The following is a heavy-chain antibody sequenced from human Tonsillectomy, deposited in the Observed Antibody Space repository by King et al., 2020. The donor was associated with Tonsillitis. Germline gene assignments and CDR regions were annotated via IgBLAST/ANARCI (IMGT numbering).Heavy chain of an antibody. CDR3: ARKIPRTSIDP. J-gene: IGHJ5*02. CDR1: GFSLTTTGVG. CDR2: IYWNDDK. Sequence: TLKESGPTLVKPTQTLTLTCTFSGFSLTTTGVGVGWIRQPPGKALEWLALIYWNDDKRYSPALKNRITITKDTSKNQVVLTVTNMDPVDPATYYCARKIPRTSIDPWGQGALVTVSS. D-gene: IGHD1-14*01. V-gene: IGHV2-5*01.